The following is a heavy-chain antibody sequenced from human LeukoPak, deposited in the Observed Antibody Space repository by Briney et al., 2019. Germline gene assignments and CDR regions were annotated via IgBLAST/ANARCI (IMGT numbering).Heavy chain of an antibody. V-gene: IGHV4-38-2*02. D-gene: IGHD6-19*01. J-gene: IGHJ4*02. Sequence: SETLSLTCTVSGYSISSGYYWGWIRQPPGKGLEWIGSIYHSGSTYYNPSLKSRVTISVDTSKNQFSLKLSSVTAADTAVYYCARVDLSSGWYGDLDYWGQGTLVTVSS. CDR2: IYHSGST. CDR3: ARVDLSSGWYGDLDY. CDR1: GYSISSGYY.